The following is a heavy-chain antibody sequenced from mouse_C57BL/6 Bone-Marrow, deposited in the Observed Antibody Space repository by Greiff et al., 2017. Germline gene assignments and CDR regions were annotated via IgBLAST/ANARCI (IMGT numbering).Heavy chain of an antibody. CDR1: GYTFTDYN. V-gene: IGHV1-18*01. Sequence: VHVKQSGPELVKPGASVKTPCKASGYTFTDYNMDWVKQSHGKSLEWIGDINPNNGGTIYNQKFKGKATLTVDKSSSTAYMELRSLTSEDTAVYYCAINWDRFAYWGQGTLVTVSA. J-gene: IGHJ3*01. CDR2: INPNNGGT. D-gene: IGHD4-1*02. CDR3: AINWDRFAY.